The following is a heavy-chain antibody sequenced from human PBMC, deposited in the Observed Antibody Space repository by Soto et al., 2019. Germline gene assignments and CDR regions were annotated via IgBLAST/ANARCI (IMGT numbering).Heavy chain of an antibody. CDR2: MNPNSGNT. J-gene: IGHJ6*02. CDR1: GYTFTSYD. CDR3: ARDLSSSWEYYGMDV. Sequence: QVQLVQSGAEVKKPGASVKVSCKASGYTFTSYDINWVRQATGQGLEWMGWMNPNSGNTGYAQKFQGRVTMTRNTSISTAYMELSSLRSEHTAECYCARDLSSSWEYYGMDVWGQGTTVTVSS. V-gene: IGHV1-8*01. D-gene: IGHD6-13*01.